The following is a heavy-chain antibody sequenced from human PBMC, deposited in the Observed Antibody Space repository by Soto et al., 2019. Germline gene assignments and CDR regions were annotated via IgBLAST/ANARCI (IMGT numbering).Heavy chain of an antibody. CDR1: GFTFNSYA. CDR3: ANDYGSGSYYIL. J-gene: IGHJ4*02. Sequence: PGGSLRLSCAASGFTFNSYAMSWVRPAPGKGVEWVSAISGSGGSTYYADSVKGRFTISRDNSKNTLYLQMNSLRAEDTAVYYCANDYGSGSYYILWGQGTLVTVSS. D-gene: IGHD3-10*01. V-gene: IGHV3-23*01. CDR2: ISGSGGST.